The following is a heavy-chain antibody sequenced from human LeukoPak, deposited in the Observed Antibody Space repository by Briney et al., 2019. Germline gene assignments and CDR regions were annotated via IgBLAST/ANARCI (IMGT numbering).Heavy chain of an antibody. CDR1: GFAVSSNY. D-gene: IGHD2-15*01. V-gene: IGHV3-66*02. J-gene: IGHJ4*02. CDR2: IYTGGTT. CDR3: ERDELGSGYCSDFDY. Sequence: PGGSLRLSCAASGFAVSSNYMNWVRQAPGKGLEWVSAIYTGGTTYYAASVKGRFTISRDNSKNTLYLQMNSLRAEDAAVYDLERDELGSGYCSDFDYWGQGTLVTVSS.